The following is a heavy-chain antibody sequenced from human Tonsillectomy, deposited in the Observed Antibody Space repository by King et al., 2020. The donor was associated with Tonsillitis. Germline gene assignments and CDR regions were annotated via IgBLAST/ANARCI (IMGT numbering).Heavy chain of an antibody. CDR2: ILVGRGNT. V-gene: IGHV1-58*01. D-gene: IGHD3-16*01. CDR3: AAVGGRFGIGAYAFDI. Sequence: QLVQSGPEVKKPGTSVRVSCQASGFTFTTSAVQWVRQARGQRLEWIGWILVGRGNTNYAQRFQERVTITRDMSTSTAYMELTSLRSEDTAVYYCAAVGGRFGIGAYAFDIWGQGTMVTVSS. J-gene: IGHJ3*02. CDR1: GFTFTTSA.